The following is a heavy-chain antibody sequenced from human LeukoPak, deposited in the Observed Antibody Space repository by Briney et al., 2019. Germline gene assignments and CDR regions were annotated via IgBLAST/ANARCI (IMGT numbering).Heavy chain of an antibody. CDR3: AKDMYYYGSGSFDY. CDR2: TSGSGGST. CDR1: GFTFSSYA. J-gene: IGHJ4*02. V-gene: IGHV3-23*01. D-gene: IGHD3-10*01. Sequence: GGSLRLSCAASGFTFSSYAMSWVRQAPGKGLEWVSATSGSGGSTYYADSVKGRFTISRDNSKNTLYLQMNSLRAEDTAVYYCAKDMYYYGSGSFDYWGQGTLVTVSS.